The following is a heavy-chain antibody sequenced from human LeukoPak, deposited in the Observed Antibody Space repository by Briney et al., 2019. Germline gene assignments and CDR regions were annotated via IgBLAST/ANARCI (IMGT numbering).Heavy chain of an antibody. D-gene: IGHD3-10*01. CDR1: GFTVSSNY. CDR3: AREEGYGSGSYYNDY. Sequence: GGSLRLSCAASGFTVSSNYMSWVRQAPGKGLEWVSVIYSGGSTYYADSVKGRFTISGDNSKNTLYLQMNSLRAEDTAVYYCAREEGYGSGSYYNDYWGQGTLVTVSS. J-gene: IGHJ4*02. V-gene: IGHV3-66*01. CDR2: IYSGGST.